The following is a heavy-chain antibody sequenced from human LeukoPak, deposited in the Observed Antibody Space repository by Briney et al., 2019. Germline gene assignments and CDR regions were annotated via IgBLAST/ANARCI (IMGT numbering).Heavy chain of an antibody. D-gene: IGHD3-16*01. V-gene: IGHV3-30-3*01. CDR3: ARLRGTKLDY. CDR2: ISYDGSNK. J-gene: IGHJ4*02. Sequence: QPGGSLRLSCAASGFTFSSYAMHWVRQAPGKGLEWVAVISYDGSNKYYADSVKGRFTISRDNSKNTLYLQMNSLRDEDTAVYYCARLRGTKLDYWGQGTLVTVSS. CDR1: GFTFSSYA.